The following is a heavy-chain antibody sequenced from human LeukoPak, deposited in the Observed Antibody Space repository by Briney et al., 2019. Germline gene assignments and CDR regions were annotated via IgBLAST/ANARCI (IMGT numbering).Heavy chain of an antibody. J-gene: IGHJ4*02. CDR1: GGSVRRGRYF. CDR2: IYYSRCT. V-gene: IGHV4-61*01. D-gene: IGHD5-18*01. Sequence: SETLSLPCPVSGGSVRRGRYFRSWIRQPPAKGLEWIGYIYYSRCTNYNPPLKSRVTISVDTSKNQLSLSLSSVTAADTAVYYCASVDTAMAIDYWGQGTLVTVSS. CDR3: ASVDTAMAIDY.